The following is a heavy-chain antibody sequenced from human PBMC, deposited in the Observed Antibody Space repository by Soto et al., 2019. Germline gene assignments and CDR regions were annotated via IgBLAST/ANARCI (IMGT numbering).Heavy chain of an antibody. V-gene: IGHV3-30-3*01. Sequence: QVELVESGGGVVQPGRSLRLSCAASGFTFSSYAMHWVRQAPGKGLEWVAVISYDGSNKYYADSVKGRFTISRDNSKNALYLRMNSPSAEHTAVYYCASDGIGGSSGHPGYWCQGTLVTVSS. CDR1: GFTFSSYA. J-gene: IGHJ4*02. D-gene: IGHD6-19*01. CDR2: ISYDGSNK. CDR3: ASDGIGGSSGHPGY.